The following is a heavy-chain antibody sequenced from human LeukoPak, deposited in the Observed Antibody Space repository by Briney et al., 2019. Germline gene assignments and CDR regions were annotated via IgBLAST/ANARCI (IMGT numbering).Heavy chain of an antibody. CDR3: ASTGDSSSSQGLFDY. D-gene: IGHD6-6*01. V-gene: IGHV3-33*01. CDR2: IWYDGSNK. Sequence: GRSLRLSCAASGSTFSIYGMHWVRQAPGKGLEWVAVIWYDGSNKYYADSVKGRFTISRDNSKNTLYLQMNSLRAEDTAVYYCASTGDSSSSQGLFDYWGQGTLVTVSS. J-gene: IGHJ4*02. CDR1: GSTFSIYG.